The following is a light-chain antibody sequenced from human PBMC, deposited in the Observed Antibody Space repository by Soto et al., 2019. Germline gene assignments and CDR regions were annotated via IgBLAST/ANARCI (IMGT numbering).Light chain of an antibody. CDR1: SSNIGAGYD. CDR3: QSYDSSLSVYV. V-gene: IGLV1-40*01. J-gene: IGLJ1*01. Sequence: QPVLTQPPSVSGAPGQRVTISCTGSSSNIGAGYDVHWYQQLPGTAPKLLIYGNSNRPSGVPDRFSGSKSGTSASLAITGLQAEDEADYYCQSYDSSLSVYVFGTGTKVTV. CDR2: GNS.